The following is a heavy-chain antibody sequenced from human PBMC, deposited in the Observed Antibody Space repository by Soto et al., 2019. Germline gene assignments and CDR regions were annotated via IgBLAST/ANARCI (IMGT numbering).Heavy chain of an antibody. Sequence: QVQVVQSGAEVKKPGASVKASCKTSGYTFTDYLISCVRQAPGQGLEWMGCVSPYTGDTIYAQRFQGRVTMTSDTSTSTAYMDLRSLRSDDTAVYYCAIGDPFDYWGQGTLVTVSS. CDR1: GYTFTDYL. D-gene: IGHD2-21*02. V-gene: IGHV1-18*01. CDR3: AIGDPFDY. J-gene: IGHJ4*02. CDR2: VSPYTGDT.